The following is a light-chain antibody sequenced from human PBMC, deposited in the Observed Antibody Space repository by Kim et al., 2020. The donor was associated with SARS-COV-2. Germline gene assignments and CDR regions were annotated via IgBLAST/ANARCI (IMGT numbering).Light chain of an antibody. V-gene: IGLV2-8*01. CDR2: EVK. Sequence: GPSVTTACSAISSEVGDYHYVSWYQQNPGKAPTLIIFEVKNRPSGVPDRFSGSKSGNTASLTVSGLQAEDEADYYCSSSAGSNNLVFGGGTQLTVL. CDR3: SSSAGSNNLV. CDR1: SSEVGDYHY. J-gene: IGLJ3*02.